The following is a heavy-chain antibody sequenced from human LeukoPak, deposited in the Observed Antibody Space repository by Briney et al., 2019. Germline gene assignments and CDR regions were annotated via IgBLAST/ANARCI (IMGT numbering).Heavy chain of an antibody. CDR2: ISGDGGST. Sequence: PGGSLRLSCAASGFTFDDYAMHWVRQAPGKGLEWVSLISGDGGSTYYADSVEGRFTISRDNSKNSLYLQINSLRTEDTALYYCAKTPAARPPHYFDYWGQGTLVTVSS. J-gene: IGHJ4*02. V-gene: IGHV3-43*02. CDR1: GFTFDDYA. D-gene: IGHD6-6*01. CDR3: AKTPAARPPHYFDY.